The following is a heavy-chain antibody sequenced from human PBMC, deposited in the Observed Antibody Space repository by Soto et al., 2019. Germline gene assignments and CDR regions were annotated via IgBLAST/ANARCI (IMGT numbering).Heavy chain of an antibody. J-gene: IGHJ4*02. V-gene: IGHV3-23*01. CDR2: ISGSGGST. D-gene: IGHD3-22*01. CDR3: AKSMGYDSSGYYWAFDY. CDR1: GFTFSSYA. Sequence: PGGSLRLSCAASGFTFSSYAMSWVRQAPGKGLEWVSAISGSGGSTYCADSVKGRFTISRDNSKNTLYLQMNSLRAEDTAVYYCAKSMGYDSSGYYWAFDYWGQGTLVTVSS.